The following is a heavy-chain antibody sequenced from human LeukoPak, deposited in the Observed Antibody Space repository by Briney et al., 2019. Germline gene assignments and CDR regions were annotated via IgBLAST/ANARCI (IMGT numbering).Heavy chain of an antibody. Sequence: GGSLRLSCAASGFPFSDYVMHWVRQAPGKGLEWVSVIRYDGNNKYYADSVKGRFTISRDNSKNTLYLQMNSLRGDDTAVYYCATWAGTATGFSGPFDYWSQGTPVTVSS. CDR2: IRYDGNNK. CDR1: GFPFSDYV. V-gene: IGHV3-30*02. CDR3: ATWAGTATGFSGPFDY. J-gene: IGHJ4*02. D-gene: IGHD6-13*01.